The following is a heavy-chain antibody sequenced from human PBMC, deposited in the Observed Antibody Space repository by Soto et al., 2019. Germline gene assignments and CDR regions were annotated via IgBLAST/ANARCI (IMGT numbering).Heavy chain of an antibody. CDR3: ARSYFCCCYCYQVYYYGMDV. V-gene: IGHV1-69*13. D-gene: IGHD2-21*02. Sequence: ASVKVSCKASGGTFSSYAISWVRQAPGQGLEWMGGIIPIFGTANYAQKFQGRVTITADESTSTAYMELSSLRSEDTAVYYCARSYFCCCYCYQVYYYGMDVCGQGTTVIVSS. CDR1: GGTFSSYA. J-gene: IGHJ6*02. CDR2: IIPIFGTA.